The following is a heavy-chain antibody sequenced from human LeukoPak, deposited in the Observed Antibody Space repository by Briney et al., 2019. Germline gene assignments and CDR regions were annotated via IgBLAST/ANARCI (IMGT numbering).Heavy chain of an antibody. CDR1: GYTFTGYY. CDR3: ARHDPVGHFLRGMDV. D-gene: IGHD2/OR15-2a*01. CDR2: INPNSGGT. Sequence: ASVKVSCKASGYTFTGYYMHWVRQAPGQGLEWMGWINPNSGGTNYAQKFQGRVTMTRDTSISTAYMELSRLRPDDTAVYYCARHDPVGHFLRGMDVWGQGTTVTVSS. V-gene: IGHV1-2*02. J-gene: IGHJ6*02.